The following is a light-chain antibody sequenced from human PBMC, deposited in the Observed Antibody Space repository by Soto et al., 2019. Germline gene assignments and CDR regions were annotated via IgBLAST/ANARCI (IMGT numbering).Light chain of an antibody. V-gene: IGKV1-39*01. CDR1: QNIARY. CDR2: AAS. Sequence: DIQLTQPPSFLSASVGDRVTNTCRASQNIARYVNWYQQKPGKAPKLLIHAASNLESGVPSRFSGRGSGTDFTLTITSLRPEDFATYYCQQSYSVPQTFGQGTKVDI. J-gene: IGKJ1*01. CDR3: QQSYSVPQT.